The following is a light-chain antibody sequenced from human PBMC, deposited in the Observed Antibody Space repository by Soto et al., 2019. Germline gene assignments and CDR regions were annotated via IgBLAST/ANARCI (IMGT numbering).Light chain of an antibody. CDR1: QSVSSN. V-gene: IGKV3-15*01. CDR2: GAS. J-gene: IGKJ4*01. Sequence: EIVMTQSPATLSVSPGERATLSCRASQSVSSNLALYQQKPDQAPRLLIYGASTRATGIPARFSGSGSGTELTLTISSLQSEDFAVYYCQQYNNWPLLPCGGGTKVEIK. CDR3: QQYNNWPLLP.